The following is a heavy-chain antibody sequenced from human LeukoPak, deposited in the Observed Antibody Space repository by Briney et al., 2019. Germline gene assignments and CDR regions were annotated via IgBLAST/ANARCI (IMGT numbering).Heavy chain of an antibody. CDR2: IIPIFGTA. J-gene: IGHJ5*02. CDR1: GGTFSSYA. D-gene: IGHD3-3*01. V-gene: IGHV1-69*05. Sequence: EASVKVSCKASGGTFSSYAISWVRQAPGQGLEWMGGIIPIFGTANYAQKFQGRVTITTDESTSTAYMGLSSLRSEDTAVYYCARVSNRLEWLSIFNWFDPWGQGTLVTVSS. CDR3: ARVSNRLEWLSIFNWFDP.